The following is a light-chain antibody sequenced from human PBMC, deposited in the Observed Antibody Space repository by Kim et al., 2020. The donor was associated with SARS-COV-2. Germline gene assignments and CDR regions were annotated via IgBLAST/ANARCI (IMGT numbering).Light chain of an antibody. J-gene: IGKJ1*01. CDR3: QQYGSAPRT. CDR1: QSVRGIY. Sequence: SPGETATLSCRASQSVRGIYLAWYQQRPGQAPRRLIYSASTGATGIPDRFSGRGSGTDFTLTISSLEPENFAVYYCQQYGSAPRTFGQGTRVEIK. V-gene: IGKV3-20*01. CDR2: SAS.